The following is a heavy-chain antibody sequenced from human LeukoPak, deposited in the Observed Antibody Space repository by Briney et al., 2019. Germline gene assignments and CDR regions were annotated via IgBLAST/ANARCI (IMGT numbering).Heavy chain of an antibody. CDR3: AREKADAFDI. J-gene: IGHJ3*02. CDR1: GSSFSRYA. V-gene: IGHV3-33*01. CDR2: IWYDGSRY. Sequence: GGSLRLSWAASGSSFSRYAMHLVRQAPGKGLEWVAVIWYDGSRYYYADSVKGRFTISRGNSKNTLYLQMNSLRAEDTAVYHCAREKADAFDIWSQGTMVTVSS.